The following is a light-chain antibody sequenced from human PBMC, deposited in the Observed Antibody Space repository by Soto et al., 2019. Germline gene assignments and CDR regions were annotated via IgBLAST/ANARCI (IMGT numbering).Light chain of an antibody. V-gene: IGKV1-39*01. Sequence: DIQMTQSPSSLSASVGDRVTIPCRASQSINRSLNWYQQKPGKAPKLLIYGASSLQSGVPSRFSGSGSGTDFTLTISSLQPEDFATYYCQQSYSTPYTFGQGTKVDIK. J-gene: IGKJ2*01. CDR1: QSINRS. CDR2: GAS. CDR3: QQSYSTPYT.